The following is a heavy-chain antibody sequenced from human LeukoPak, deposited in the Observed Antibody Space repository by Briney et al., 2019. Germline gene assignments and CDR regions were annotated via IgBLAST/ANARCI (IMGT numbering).Heavy chain of an antibody. CDR3: SRDGGFLYYFDY. D-gene: IGHD2/OR15-2a*01. CDR1: GFTFSDYY. V-gene: IGHV3-22*01. J-gene: IGHJ4*02. Sequence: GGSLRLSCAASGFTFSDYYMSWIRQAPGKGLEWVAFIRSKAYGGTTEYAASVKGRFTISRDDSKSIAYLQMNSLKTEDTAVYYCSRDGGFLYYFDYWGQGTLVTVSS. CDR2: IRSKAYGGTT.